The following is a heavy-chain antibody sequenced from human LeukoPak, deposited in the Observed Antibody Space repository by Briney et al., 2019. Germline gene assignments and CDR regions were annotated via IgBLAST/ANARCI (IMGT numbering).Heavy chain of an antibody. CDR3: ASFVGRGGGDY. D-gene: IGHD3-10*01. CDR1: GGSISSYY. V-gene: IGHV4-59*05. CDR2: IYYSGST. Sequence: SETLSLTCTVSGGSISSYYWSWIRQPPGKGLEWIGSIYYSGSTYYNPSLKSRVTISVDTSKNQFSLKLSSVTAADTAVYYCASFVGRGGGDYWGQGTLVTVSS. J-gene: IGHJ4*02.